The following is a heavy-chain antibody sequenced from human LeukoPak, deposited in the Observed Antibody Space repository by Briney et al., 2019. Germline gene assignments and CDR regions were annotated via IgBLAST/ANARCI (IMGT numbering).Heavy chain of an antibody. J-gene: IGHJ5*02. CDR1: GGSISSGDYY. Sequence: SQTLSLTCTVSGGSISSGDYYWSWIRQPPGKGLEWIGYIYYSGTTYYNPSLKSRVTISVDTSKNQFSLKLTSVTAADTAVYFCARGPYGSGSYYWFDPWGQGTLVTVSS. V-gene: IGHV4-30-4*01. CDR3: ARGPYGSGSYYWFDP. D-gene: IGHD3-10*01. CDR2: IYYSGTT.